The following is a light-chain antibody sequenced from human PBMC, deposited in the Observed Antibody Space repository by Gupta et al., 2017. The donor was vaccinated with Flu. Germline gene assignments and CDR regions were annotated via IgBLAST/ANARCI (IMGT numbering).Light chain of an antibody. J-gene: IGKJ3*01. CDR1: QTISTQ. CDR3: QQTYRTPGFN. CDR2: AAS. Sequence: PSLSAAVGDRVTMTCRASQTISTQLNWYEQKPGKAPTLLIFAASTLQSGVPSRFSGSGSGTDFTLTISSLQPEDFATYDGQQTYRTPGFNFGPGTKVDFK. V-gene: IGKV1-39*01.